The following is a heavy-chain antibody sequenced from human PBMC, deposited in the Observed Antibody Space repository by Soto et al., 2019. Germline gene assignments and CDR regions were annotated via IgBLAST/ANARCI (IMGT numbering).Heavy chain of an antibody. D-gene: IGHD7-27*01. CDR2: TYYRSKWYN. CDR3: ARDLGAFDI. J-gene: IGHJ3*02. CDR1: GDSVSSNTAA. V-gene: IGHV6-1*01. Sequence: SQTLSLTCAVFGDSVSSNTAAWTWVRQSPSRGLEWLGRTYYRSKWYNDYAVSVKSRITINPGTSRNQFSLQLNSVTPEDTAVYYCARDLGAFDIWGQGTMVTVSS.